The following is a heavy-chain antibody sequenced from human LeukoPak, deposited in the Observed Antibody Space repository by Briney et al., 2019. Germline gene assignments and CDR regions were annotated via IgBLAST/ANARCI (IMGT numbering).Heavy chain of an antibody. CDR1: GGSISSSSYY. J-gene: IGHJ5*02. CDR3: ARRGPGAWFDP. D-gene: IGHD3-10*01. Sequence: SETLSLTCAVSGGSISSSSYYWGWIRQPPGKGLEWIGSIYYSGSNYYNPSLKTRVPISVDMSKKQFSRKLSALTAGTPPGYYCARRGPGAWFDPWRQGTLVTVSS. V-gene: IGHV4-39*01. CDR2: IYYSGSN.